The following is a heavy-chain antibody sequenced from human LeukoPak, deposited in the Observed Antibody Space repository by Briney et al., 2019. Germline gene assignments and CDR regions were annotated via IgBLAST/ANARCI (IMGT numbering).Heavy chain of an antibody. D-gene: IGHD3-3*01. CDR1: GYSFTSYD. J-gene: IGHJ5*02. Sequence: GAAVKVSCEASGYSFTSYDINWVRQATRRGLEWMGWINPNRGNTGYAQKFQGRVTMTRDTSISTAYMELSSLRSEDTAVYSCARGSDDFWSGKNWFDPWGQGTLVTVSS. CDR2: INPNRGNT. V-gene: IGHV1-8*01. CDR3: ARGSDDFWSGKNWFDP.